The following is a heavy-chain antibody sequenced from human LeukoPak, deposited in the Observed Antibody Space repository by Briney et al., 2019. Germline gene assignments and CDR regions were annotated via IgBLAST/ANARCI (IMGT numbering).Heavy chain of an antibody. D-gene: IGHD3-22*01. CDR1: GGSISSSSYY. CDR3: ARGTYYYDSSGYSRGDDAFDI. CDR2: IYYSGST. J-gene: IGHJ3*02. Sequence: SETLSLTCTVSGGSISSSSYYWGWIRQPPGKGLEWIGSIYYSGSTYYNPSLKSRVTISVDTSKNQFSLKLSSVTAADTAVYYCARGTYYYDSSGYSRGDDAFDIWGQGTMVTVSS. V-gene: IGHV4-39*07.